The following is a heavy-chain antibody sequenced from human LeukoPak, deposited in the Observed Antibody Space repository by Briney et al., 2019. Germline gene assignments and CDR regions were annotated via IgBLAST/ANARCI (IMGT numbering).Heavy chain of an antibody. V-gene: IGHV4-30-4*08. J-gene: IGHJ4*02. Sequence: PSETLSLTCTVSGGSISSGDYYWRWIRQPPGKGLEWIGYIYYSGSTYYNPSLKSRVTISVDTSKNQFSLKLSSVTAADTAVYYCARDCGDSSGCPFDYWGQGTLVTVSS. CDR2: IYYSGST. CDR1: GGSISSGDYY. CDR3: ARDCGDSSGCPFDY. D-gene: IGHD3-22*01.